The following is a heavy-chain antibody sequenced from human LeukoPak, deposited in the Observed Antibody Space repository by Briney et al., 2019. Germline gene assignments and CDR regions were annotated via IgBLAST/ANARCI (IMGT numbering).Heavy chain of an antibody. J-gene: IGHJ4*02. Sequence: SETLSLTCTVSGGSINSYYWTWIRQPAGKGLEWIGRIYTSGSTNYNPSLKSRVTISVDTSKNQFSLKLSSVTAADTAVYYCARLPLGYCSSTSCYTERDYWGQGTLVTVSS. CDR1: GGSINSYY. V-gene: IGHV4-4*07. CDR2: IYTSGST. D-gene: IGHD2-2*02. CDR3: ARLPLGYCSSTSCYTERDY.